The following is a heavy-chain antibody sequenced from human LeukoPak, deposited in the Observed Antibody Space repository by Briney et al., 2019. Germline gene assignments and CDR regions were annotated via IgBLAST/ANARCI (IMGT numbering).Heavy chain of an antibody. D-gene: IGHD5-12*01. Sequence: PGGSLRLSCAASGFTFSSYGMPWVRQAPGKGLEWVAFIRYDGSNKYYADSVKGRFTISRDNSKNTLYLQMNSLRAEDTAVYYCAKDLSGYDSAFDIWGQGTMVTVSS. CDR2: IRYDGSNK. J-gene: IGHJ3*02. CDR1: GFTFSSYG. CDR3: AKDLSGYDSAFDI. V-gene: IGHV3-30*02.